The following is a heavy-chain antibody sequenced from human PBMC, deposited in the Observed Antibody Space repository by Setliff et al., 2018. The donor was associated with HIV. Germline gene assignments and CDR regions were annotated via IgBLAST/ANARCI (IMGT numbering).Heavy chain of an antibody. Sequence: PSETLSLTCTVSGGSINNHYWYWIRQPPGKGLEWIGYIYISGTTNYNPSLKNRVTMSLDTSKTQVSLKLTSVTAADTALYYCARGWFGELLWLHWGQGTLVTVSS. CDR2: IYISGTT. CDR1: GGSINNHY. J-gene: IGHJ4*02. D-gene: IGHD3-10*01. V-gene: IGHV4-4*09. CDR3: ARGWFGELLWLH.